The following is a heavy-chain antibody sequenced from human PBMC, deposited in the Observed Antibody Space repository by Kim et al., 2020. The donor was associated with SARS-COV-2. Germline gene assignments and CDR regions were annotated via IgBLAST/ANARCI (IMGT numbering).Heavy chain of an antibody. V-gene: IGHV3-11*01. CDR3: VREPAD. Sequence: GGSLRLSCAASGFSFSDYYMYWIRQAPRKGLEWVAYINSDGSSIKYADSVNGRSTISRANAKRSLSRQMDSPTPDDTAEYYCVREPADWAQGTLVTVSS. CDR1: GFSFSDYY. CDR2: INSDGSSI. J-gene: IGHJ4*02.